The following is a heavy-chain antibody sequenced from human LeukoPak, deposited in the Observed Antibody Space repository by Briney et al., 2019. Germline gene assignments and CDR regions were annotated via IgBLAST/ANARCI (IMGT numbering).Heavy chain of an antibody. CDR1: GFTFSSYG. J-gene: IGHJ3*02. V-gene: IGHV3-33*06. CDR2: IWYDGSNK. CDR3: AKGRIVGAYDAFDI. D-gene: IGHD1-26*01. Sequence: GGSLRLSCAASGFTFSSYGMHWVRQAPGKGLEWVAVIWYDGSNKYYADSVKGRFTISRDNSKNTLYLQMNSLRAEDTAVYYCAKGRIVGAYDAFDIWGQGTMVTVSS.